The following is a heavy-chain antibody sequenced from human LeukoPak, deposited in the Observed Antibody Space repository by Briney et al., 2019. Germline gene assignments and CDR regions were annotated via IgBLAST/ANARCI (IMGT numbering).Heavy chain of an antibody. CDR2: ISGSGGST. J-gene: IGHJ2*01. CDR1: GFTFSSYA. V-gene: IGHV3-23*01. Sequence: GGSLRLSCAASGFTFSSYAMSWVRQAPGKGLEWVSAISGSGGSTYYADSVKGRFTISRDNSKNTLYLQMNSLRAEDTAVYYCANTITMVRGAITGSGSWYFDLWGRGTLVTVSS. CDR3: ANTITMVRGAITGSGSWYFDL. D-gene: IGHD3-10*01.